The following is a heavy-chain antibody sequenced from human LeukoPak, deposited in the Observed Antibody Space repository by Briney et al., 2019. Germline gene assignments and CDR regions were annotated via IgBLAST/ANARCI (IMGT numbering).Heavy chain of an antibody. CDR3: ARGKSSSWYTYYFDC. V-gene: IGHV4-34*01. CDR1: GGSFSGYY. J-gene: IGHJ4*02. Sequence: PSETLSLTCAVYGGSFSGYYWSWIRQPPGKGLEWIGEINHSGSTNYNPSLKSRVTISVDTSKNQFSLKLSSVTAADTAVYYCARGKSSSWYTYYFDCWGQGTLVTVSS. CDR2: INHSGST. D-gene: IGHD6-13*01.